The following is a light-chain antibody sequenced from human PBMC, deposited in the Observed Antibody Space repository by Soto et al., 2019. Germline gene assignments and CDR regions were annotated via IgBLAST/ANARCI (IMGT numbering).Light chain of an antibody. V-gene: IGKV3-20*01. Sequence: EIVLTQSPLTLSSSPWARATLSRWASQSVSGNYLAWYQQKPGQAPRLLIYGASSRATGIPDRFSGSGSGTDFTLTISRLEPEDFAVYYCQQYGRSITFGQGTRLEIK. CDR2: GAS. J-gene: IGKJ5*01. CDR1: QSVSGNY. CDR3: QQYGRSIT.